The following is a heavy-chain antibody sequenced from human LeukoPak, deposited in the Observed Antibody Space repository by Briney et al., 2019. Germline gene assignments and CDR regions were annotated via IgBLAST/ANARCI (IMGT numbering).Heavy chain of an antibody. CDR2: ISYDGSNK. D-gene: IGHD3-3*01. CDR3: AKSPVLRFLEWLSPVDYYYGMDV. CDR1: GFTFSSYG. V-gene: IGHV3-30*18. J-gene: IGHJ6*02. Sequence: PGRSLRLSCAASGFTFSSYGMHWVRQAPGKGLEWMAVISYDGSNKYYADSVKGRFIISRDNSKNTLYLQMNSLRAEDTAVYYCAKSPVLRFLEWLSPVDYYYGMDVWGQGTTVTVSS.